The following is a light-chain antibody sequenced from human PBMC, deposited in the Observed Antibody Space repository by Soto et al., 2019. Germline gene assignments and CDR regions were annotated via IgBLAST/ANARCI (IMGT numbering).Light chain of an antibody. J-gene: IGKJ1*01. V-gene: IGKV1-5*01. Sequence: DIQMTQSASTLSASLGERVTITWRASQSISVWLAWYQQKPGKAPKVLIYDASRLESGVPSRFSGSGYGTEFNLTISGLQTADLATYYCQHYNSYSWAFGQGTKVDIK. CDR1: QSISVW. CDR3: QHYNSYSWA. CDR2: DAS.